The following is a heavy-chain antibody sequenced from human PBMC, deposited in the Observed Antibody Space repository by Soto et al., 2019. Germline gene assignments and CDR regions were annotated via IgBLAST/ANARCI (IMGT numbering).Heavy chain of an antibody. J-gene: IGHJ4*02. D-gene: IGHD6-19*01. CDR2: IHHSGST. CDR1: SASIITEQR. V-gene: IGHV4-4*02. Sequence: QMQLQESGPGLVKPSETLSLTCAVSSASIITEQRWTWVRQPPGKGLEWIGEIHHSGSTNNNPSLTSXXTXSXATSKNQFSLHLNSVTAADTALSFCARSFGWYAIDHWGQGTLVIVSS. CDR3: ARSFGWYAIDH.